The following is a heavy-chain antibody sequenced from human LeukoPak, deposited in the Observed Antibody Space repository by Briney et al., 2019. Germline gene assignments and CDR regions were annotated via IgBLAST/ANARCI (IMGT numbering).Heavy chain of an antibody. J-gene: IGHJ4*02. V-gene: IGHV3-30*18. CDR2: ISYDGSNK. Sequence: GGSLRLSCAASGFTFSSYGMHWVRQAPGKGLEWVAVISYDGSNKYYADSVKGRFTISRDNSKNTLYLQMNSLRAEDTAVYYCAKGYCGSGVDYFDYWGQGTLVTVSS. CDR3: AKGYCGSGVDYFDY. CDR1: GFTFSSYG. D-gene: IGHD3-10*01.